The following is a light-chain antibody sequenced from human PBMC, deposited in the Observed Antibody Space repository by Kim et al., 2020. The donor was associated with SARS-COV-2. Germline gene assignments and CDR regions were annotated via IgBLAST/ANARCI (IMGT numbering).Light chain of an antibody. CDR1: PSNLGGNY. CDR3: AAWDDSLSGVV. V-gene: IGLV1-47*01. CDR2: KNL. Sequence: GQRVTIPCSGSPSNLGGNYVYWYQQFPGKAPKLLIYKNLQRPSGVPDRFSGSKSGTSASLAISGLRSEDEANYYCAAWDDSLSGVVFGGGTKVTVL. J-gene: IGLJ2*01.